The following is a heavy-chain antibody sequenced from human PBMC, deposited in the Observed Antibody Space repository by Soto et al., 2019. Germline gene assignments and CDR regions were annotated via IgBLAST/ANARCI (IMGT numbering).Heavy chain of an antibody. CDR3: ARAGPGITIFGVVIIDDYAFDI. D-gene: IGHD3-3*01. Sequence: ASVKVSCKASGYTFTSYGISWVRQAPGQGLEWMGWISAYNGNTNYAQKIQGRVTMTTDTSTSTAYMELRSLRSDDTAVYYCARAGPGITIFGVVIIDDYAFDIWGQGTMVTVSS. CDR2: ISAYNGNT. J-gene: IGHJ3*02. CDR1: GYTFTSYG. V-gene: IGHV1-18*01.